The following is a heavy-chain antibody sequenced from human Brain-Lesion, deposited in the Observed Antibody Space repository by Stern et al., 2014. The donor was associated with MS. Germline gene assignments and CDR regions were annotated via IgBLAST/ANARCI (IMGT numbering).Heavy chain of an antibody. CDR2: SDHSGST. V-gene: IGHV4-4*02. J-gene: IGHJ4*02. Sequence: VQLVESGPGLVKPSGTLSLTCAVSGGSISSSNWWSWVRQSPGKGLEWIGESDHSGSTIYNPSLKGRVPVSVNKPKTRFPLNLRSVTAADTAVYFCARFPASRPHVFDSWGQGTLVTVSS. CDR3: ARFPASRPHVFDS. CDR1: GGSISSSNW. D-gene: IGHD6-13*01.